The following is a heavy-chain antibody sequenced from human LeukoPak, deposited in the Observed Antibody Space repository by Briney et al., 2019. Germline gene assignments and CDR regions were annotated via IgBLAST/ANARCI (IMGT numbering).Heavy chain of an antibody. J-gene: IGHJ3*02. CDR2: MNPNSGNT. CDR3: ASNFEIREAFDI. CDR1: GYTFTSYD. D-gene: IGHD1-26*01. Sequence: ASVKVSCKASGYTFTSYDINWVRQATGQGLEWMGWMNPNSGNTGYAQKFLGRVTMTRNTSISTAYMELSSLRSEDTAVYYCASNFEIREAFDIWGQGTMVTVSS. V-gene: IGHV1-8*01.